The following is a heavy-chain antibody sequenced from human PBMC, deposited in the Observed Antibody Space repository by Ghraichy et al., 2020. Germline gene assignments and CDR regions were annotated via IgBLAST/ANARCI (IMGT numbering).Heavy chain of an antibody. D-gene: IGHD6-13*01. Sequence: GGSLRLSCAASGFTFSNYEMNWVRQAPGKGLEWVSYISSSVSTTYYADSVKGRFTISRDNAKNSLYLQMNSLRAEDTAVYYCARDGPVGSSSWYLFPWGQRTLVTVSS. CDR2: ISSSVSTT. V-gene: IGHV3-48*03. CDR1: GFTFSNYE. CDR3: ARDGPVGSSSWYLFP. J-gene: IGHJ5*02.